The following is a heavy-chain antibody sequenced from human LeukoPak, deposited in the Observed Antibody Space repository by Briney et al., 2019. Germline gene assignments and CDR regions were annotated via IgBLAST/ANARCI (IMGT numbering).Heavy chain of an antibody. V-gene: IGHV3-7*01. D-gene: IGHD6-13*01. CDR3: ARDLGTLDKQLTNDY. Sequence: GGSLRLSCAASGFTFSSYWMSWVRQAPGKGLEWVANIKQDGSDKYYVDSVKGRFTISRDNAKNSLYLQMNSLRAEDTAVYYCARDLGTLDKQLTNDYWGQGTLVTVSS. J-gene: IGHJ4*02. CDR1: GFTFSSYW. CDR2: IKQDGSDK.